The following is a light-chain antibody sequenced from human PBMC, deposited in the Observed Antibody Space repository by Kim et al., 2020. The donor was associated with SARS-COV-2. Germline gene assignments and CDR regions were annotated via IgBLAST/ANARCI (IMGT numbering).Light chain of an antibody. Sequence: ELTQPPSASGTPGQRVTIPCSGSSSNIGSNYVYWYQQLPGTAPKLLIYKNNQRPSGVPDRFSGSKSGTSASLTISGLQSEDEADYYCAAWDDSLSGPVFGGGTQLTVL. J-gene: IGLJ3*02. V-gene: IGLV1-47*01. CDR2: KNN. CDR1: SSNIGSNY. CDR3: AAWDDSLSGPV.